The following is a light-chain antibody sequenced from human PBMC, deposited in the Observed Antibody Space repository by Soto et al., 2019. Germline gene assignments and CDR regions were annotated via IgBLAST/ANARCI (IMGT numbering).Light chain of an antibody. V-gene: IGKV1-5*01. Sequence: DIQMTQSPSTLSASVGDRVTITCRASQSIRSWLAWYQQKPGKAPKILIYDASSLQSGVPSRFSGRGSGTEFTLTISSLQPDDFATYYCQQYDSYSWTFGQGTKVEIK. J-gene: IGKJ1*01. CDR3: QQYDSYSWT. CDR2: DAS. CDR1: QSIRSW.